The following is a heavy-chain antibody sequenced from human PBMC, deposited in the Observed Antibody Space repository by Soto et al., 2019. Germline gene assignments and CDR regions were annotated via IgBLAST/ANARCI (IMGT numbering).Heavy chain of an antibody. CDR2: FSYSGSL. CDR3: AIGLRYWSFPL. J-gene: IGHJ2*01. D-gene: IGHD1-20*01. V-gene: IGHV4-34*01. CDR1: GGSSRAYH. Sequence: GELQQWGTGLLKPSETLSLNCSVYGGSSRAYHWSWIRQSPGEGLEGIGEFSYSGSLNYNPSLKGRVAGSQGTSTNHFSLTMTSVSAAATAVYFCAIGLRYWSFPLWPRGTL.